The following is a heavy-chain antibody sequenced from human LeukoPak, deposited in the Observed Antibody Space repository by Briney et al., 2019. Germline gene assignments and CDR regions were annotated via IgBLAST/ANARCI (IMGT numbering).Heavy chain of an antibody. CDR1: GYTFTSYG. J-gene: IGHJ4*02. Sequence: ASVKVSCKASGYTFTSYGISWVRQAPGQGLEWMGWISAYNGNTNYAQKFQGWVTMTRDTSISTAYMELSRLRSDDTAVYYCARWSSYSSSSYYFDYWGQGTLVTVSS. V-gene: IGHV1-18*01. CDR3: ARWSSYSSSSYYFDY. CDR2: ISAYNGNT. D-gene: IGHD6-6*01.